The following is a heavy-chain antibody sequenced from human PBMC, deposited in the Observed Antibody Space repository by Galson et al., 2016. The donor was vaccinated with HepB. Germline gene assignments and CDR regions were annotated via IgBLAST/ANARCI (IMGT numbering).Heavy chain of an antibody. CDR2: LYSDGST. D-gene: IGHD2-15*01. V-gene: IGHV3-53*01. CDR1: GITVSTNS. J-gene: IGHJ6*02. Sequence: SLRLSCAASGITVSTNSISWVRQAPGKGLEWISILYSDGSTHYAGPVRGRFTFSRDDSKNTLYLQMSSLRAEDTAVYYCARDNRGYCSGGNCPTHYYYGMDVWGQGTTVTVSS. CDR3: ARDNRGYCSGGNCPTHYYYGMDV.